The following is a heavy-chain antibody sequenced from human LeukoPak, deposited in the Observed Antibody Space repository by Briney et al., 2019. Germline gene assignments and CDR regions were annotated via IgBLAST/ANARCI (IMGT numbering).Heavy chain of an antibody. J-gene: IGHJ6*02. D-gene: IGHD4-23*01. CDR2: IYSGGST. V-gene: IGHV3-53*01. CDR3: ARGHYGGGMDV. Sequence: GGSLRLSCAASGFTVSSIYTSWVRQAPGKGLEWVSVIYSGGSTYYADSVKGRFTISRDNSKNTLYLQMNSLRAEDTAVYYCARGHYGGGMDVWGQGTTVTVSS. CDR1: GFTVSSIY.